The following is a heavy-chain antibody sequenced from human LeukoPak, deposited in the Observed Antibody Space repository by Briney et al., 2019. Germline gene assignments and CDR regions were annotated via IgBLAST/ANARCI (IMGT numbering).Heavy chain of an antibody. CDR3: ARVIATRPHYHYYMDV. D-gene: IGHD6-6*01. V-gene: IGHV3-11*04. J-gene: IGHJ6*03. Sequence: GGSLRLSCAASGFTFSDHYMSWIRQAPGKGLEWVSYISNRGRTIYYADSVKGRFTISRGNAENSLYLQMNSLRAEDTAVYYCARVIATRPHYHYYMDVWGKGTTVTVSS. CDR1: GFTFSDHY. CDR2: ISNRGRTI.